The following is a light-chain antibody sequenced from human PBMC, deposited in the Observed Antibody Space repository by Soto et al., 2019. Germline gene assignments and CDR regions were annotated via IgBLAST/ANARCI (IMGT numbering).Light chain of an antibody. J-gene: IGLJ2*01. V-gene: IGLV7-43*01. CDR1: TGAVTSGYY. Sequence: QTVVTQEPSLTVSPGGTVTLTCASSTGAVTSGYYPNWFQQKPGQAPRALIYNTSNKHSWTPARFSGSLLGGKAALTLSGVQPEDEAEYYCLLYYGGAQLFSGGTKLTVL. CDR3: LLYYGGAQL. CDR2: NTS.